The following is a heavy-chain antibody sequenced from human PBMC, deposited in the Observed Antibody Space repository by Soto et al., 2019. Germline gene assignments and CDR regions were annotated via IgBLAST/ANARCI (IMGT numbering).Heavy chain of an antibody. CDR1: GFTLSDYY. Sequence: QVQLVESGGGLVKPGGSLRLSSVASGFTLSDYYMSWIRQAPGKGPEWVSHISGSGNTIDYADSVKGRFTISRDNAKNSLHLQMNSLRDDDTAVFYCARGRYALDYWGQGTRVTVSS. V-gene: IGHV3-11*01. J-gene: IGHJ4*02. CDR2: ISGSGNTI. D-gene: IGHD3-16*01. CDR3: ARGRYALDY.